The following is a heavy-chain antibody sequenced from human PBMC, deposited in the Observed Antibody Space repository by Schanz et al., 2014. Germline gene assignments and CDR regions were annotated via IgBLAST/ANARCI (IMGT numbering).Heavy chain of an antibody. D-gene: IGHD3-10*01. CDR3: ARDMVENWFDS. CDR2: IFYTGYT. J-gene: IGHJ5*01. CDR1: GGSISSSSYY. Sequence: QLQLQESGPGLVKPSETLSLTCTVSGGSISSSSYYWGWIRQPPGKGLEWIGHIFYTGYTYNNPSLGSRVTMSVATSKTQFSLKLAFVTAADTAVYYCARDMVENWFDSWGQGTLVTVSS. V-gene: IGHV4-39*02.